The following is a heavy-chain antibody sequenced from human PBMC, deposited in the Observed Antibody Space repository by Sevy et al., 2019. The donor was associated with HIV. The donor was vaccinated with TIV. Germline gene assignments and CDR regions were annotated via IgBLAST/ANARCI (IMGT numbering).Heavy chain of an antibody. CDR1: GGSISSYY. CDR3: ARGGFAYSSSASYYYYGMDV. Sequence: SETLSLTCTVSGGSISSYYWSWIRQPPGKGLEWIGYIYYSGSTNYNPSLKSRVTISVDTSKNQFSLKLSSVTAADTAVYYCARGGFAYSSSASYYYYGMDVWGQGTTVNVSS. V-gene: IGHV4-59*01. J-gene: IGHJ6*02. CDR2: IYYSGST. D-gene: IGHD6-6*01.